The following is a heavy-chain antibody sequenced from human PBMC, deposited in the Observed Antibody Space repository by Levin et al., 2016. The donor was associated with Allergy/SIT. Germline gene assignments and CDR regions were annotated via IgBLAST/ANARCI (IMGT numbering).Heavy chain of an antibody. CDR2: IHHGGNT. CDR3: ARDTGVGGY. V-gene: IGHV4-4*02. CDR1: GDSVYSTSW. Sequence: SETLSLTCAVSGDSVYSTSWWSWVRQTPGKGLEWIGEIHHGGNTNYNPSLKSRVTISVDQSKNDFSLKLSFVTAADTAVYYCARDTGVGGYWGQGTLVTVSS. D-gene: IGHD1-14*01. J-gene: IGHJ4*02.